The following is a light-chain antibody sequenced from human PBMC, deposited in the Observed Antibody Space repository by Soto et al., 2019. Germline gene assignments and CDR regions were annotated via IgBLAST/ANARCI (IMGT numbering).Light chain of an antibody. Sequence: QSVLTQPPSVSGAPGQTVTISCTGSSSNIGAGYDVHWYQRLPGTAPKVLIYNNNNRPSGVPDRFSGSKSGASASLAITGRHDEDEADYYCQSYDSSLSGSYVFGTGTKLTVL. CDR1: SSNIGAGYD. CDR3: QSYDSSLSGSYV. CDR2: NNN. V-gene: IGLV1-40*01. J-gene: IGLJ1*01.